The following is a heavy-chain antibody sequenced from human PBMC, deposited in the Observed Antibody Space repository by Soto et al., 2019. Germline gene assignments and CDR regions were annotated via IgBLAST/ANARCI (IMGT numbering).Heavy chain of an antibody. CDR3: ASDSSLAAAANYYYYGMDV. J-gene: IGHJ6*02. Sequence: QVQLVESGGGVVQPGRSLRLSCAASGFTFSSYAMHWVRQAPGKGLEWVAVISYDGSNKYYADSVKGRFTISRDNSKNTLYLQMNSLRAEDTAVYYCASDSSLAAAANYYYYGMDVWGQGTTVTVSS. V-gene: IGHV3-30-3*01. CDR1: GFTFSSYA. D-gene: IGHD6-13*01. CDR2: ISYDGSNK.